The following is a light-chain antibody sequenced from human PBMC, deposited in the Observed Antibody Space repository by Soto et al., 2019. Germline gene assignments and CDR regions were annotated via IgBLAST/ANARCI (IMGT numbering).Light chain of an antibody. Sequence: DIQMTQSPSTLSASVGDRVTITCRASQSISDWLAWYQQKPGKAPKLLIYRTSTLESGVPSGFSGSGSGTEFTLTISSLQPDDFATYYCQQFNPYSLTWTFGQGTKVDI. CDR1: QSISDW. V-gene: IGKV1-5*03. CDR2: RTS. J-gene: IGKJ1*01. CDR3: QQFNPYSLTWT.